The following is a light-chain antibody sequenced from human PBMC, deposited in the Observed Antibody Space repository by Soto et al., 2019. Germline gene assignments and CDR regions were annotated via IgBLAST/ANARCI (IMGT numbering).Light chain of an antibody. V-gene: IGLV2-14*01. CDR1: SSDVGGYNY. J-gene: IGLJ2*01. CDR2: DVS. CDR3: SSYTSGTTRVV. Sequence: QSALTQPASVSGSPGQSITISCTGTSSDVGGYNYVSWYQQHPGKAPKLMISDVSNWPSGVSSRFSGSKSGNTASLTISGLQAEDEADYYCSSYTSGTTRVVFGGGTKLTVL.